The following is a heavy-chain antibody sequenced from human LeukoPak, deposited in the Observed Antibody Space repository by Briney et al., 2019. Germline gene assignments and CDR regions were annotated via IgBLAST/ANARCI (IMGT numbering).Heavy chain of an antibody. Sequence: GGSLRLSCAASGFTFSSYAMSWVRQAPGKGLEWVSAISGSGGSTYYADSVKGRFTISRDNSKNTLYLQMNSLRAEDTAVYYCAKGSMITIVGVVLIDYWGQGTLVTVSS. D-gene: IGHD3-3*01. CDR2: ISGSGGST. V-gene: IGHV3-23*01. CDR1: GFTFSSYA. J-gene: IGHJ4*02. CDR3: AKGSMITIVGVVLIDY.